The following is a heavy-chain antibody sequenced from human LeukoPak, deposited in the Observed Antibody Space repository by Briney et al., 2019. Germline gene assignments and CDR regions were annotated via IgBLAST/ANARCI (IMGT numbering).Heavy chain of an antibody. D-gene: IGHD3-16*02. CDR1: GFTFSSYS. Sequence: KPGGSLRLSCAASGFTFSSYSMNWVRQAPGKGLEWVSSISSSSSYIYYAYPVKGRFTIAGDNAKNSLYLQKNSLRAEDTAVYYCARVDDYVWESYRQGSDYWGQGTLVTVSS. CDR3: ARVDDYVWESYRQGSDY. J-gene: IGHJ4*02. V-gene: IGHV3-21*01. CDR2: ISSSSSYI.